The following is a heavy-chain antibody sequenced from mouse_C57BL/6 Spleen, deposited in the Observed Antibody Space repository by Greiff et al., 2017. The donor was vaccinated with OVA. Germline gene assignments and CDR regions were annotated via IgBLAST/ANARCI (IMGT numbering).Heavy chain of an antibody. V-gene: IGHV1-64*01. J-gene: IGHJ3*01. CDR1: GYTFTSYW. CDR3: AREKTGAWFAY. CDR2: IHPNSGST. Sequence: VQLQQPGAELVKPGASVKLSCKASGYTFTSYWMHWVKQRPGQGLEWIGMIHPNSGSTNYNEKFKSKATLTVEKSSSTAYMQLSSLTSEDSAVYYCAREKTGAWFAYWGQGTLVTVSA.